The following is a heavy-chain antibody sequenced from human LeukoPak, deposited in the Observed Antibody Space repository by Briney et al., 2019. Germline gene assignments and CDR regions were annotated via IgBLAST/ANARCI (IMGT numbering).Heavy chain of an antibody. CDR2: IYHSGST. Sequence: SQTLSPTCAVSGGSISSGGYSWSWIRQPPGKGLEWIGYIYHSGSTYYNPSLKSRVTISVDRSKNQFSLKLSSVTAADTAVYYCARAREGYYYDSSGRRGAFDIWGQGTMVTVSS. CDR3: ARAREGYYYDSSGRRGAFDI. J-gene: IGHJ3*02. D-gene: IGHD3-22*01. V-gene: IGHV4-30-2*01. CDR1: GGSISSGGYS.